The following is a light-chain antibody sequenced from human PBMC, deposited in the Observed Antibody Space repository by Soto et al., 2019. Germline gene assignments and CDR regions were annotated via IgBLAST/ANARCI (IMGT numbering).Light chain of an antibody. J-gene: IGKJ5*01. CDR2: GAS. CDR3: QQRNDWPRNS. Sequence: EIVLTQSPDTLSLSPGERATLSGRASQSIANYVAWYHQRPGQAPRLVIYGASNRATDIPARFTGSGSGTDFTLTISSLEAEDSGVYYCQQRNDWPRNSFGQGTRLEIK. V-gene: IGKV3-11*01. CDR1: QSIANY.